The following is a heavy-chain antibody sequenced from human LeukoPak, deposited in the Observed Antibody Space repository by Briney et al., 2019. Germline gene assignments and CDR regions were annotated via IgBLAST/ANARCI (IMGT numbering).Heavy chain of an antibody. V-gene: IGHV3-30*02. CDR3: ATYYGSGSYCPRDYYYMDV. D-gene: IGHD3-10*01. Sequence: GGSLRLSCAASGFTFSSYGMHWVRQAPGKGLEWVAFIRYDGSNKYYADSVKGRFTISRDNSKNTLYLQMNSLRAEDTAVYYCATYYGSGSYCPRDYYYMDVWGKGTTVTVSS. J-gene: IGHJ6*03. CDR2: IRYDGSNK. CDR1: GFTFSSYG.